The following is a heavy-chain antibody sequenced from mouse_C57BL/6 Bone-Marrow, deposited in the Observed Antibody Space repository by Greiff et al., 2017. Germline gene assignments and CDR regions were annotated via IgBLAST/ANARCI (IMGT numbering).Heavy chain of an antibody. CDR1: GYSFTGYY. CDR2: IYPGSGNT. J-gene: IGHJ1*03. Sequence: QVQLQQSGPELVKPGASVKISCKASGYSFTGYYIHWVKQRPGQGLEWIGWIYPGSGNTMYNEKFKGKATLTADTSSSTAYMQLSRLTSEDSAVYYCARGGIMTRGYFDVWGTGTTVTVSS. D-gene: IGHD2-13*01. V-gene: IGHV1-66*01. CDR3: ARGGIMTRGYFDV.